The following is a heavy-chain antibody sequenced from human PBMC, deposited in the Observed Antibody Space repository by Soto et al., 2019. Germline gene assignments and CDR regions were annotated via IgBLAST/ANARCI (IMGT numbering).Heavy chain of an antibody. D-gene: IGHD2-2*01. CDR1: GGTFRSYT. CDR3: ARERVPAARKYYGMDV. J-gene: IGHJ6*02. CDR2: IIPILGIA. V-gene: IGHV1-69*08. Sequence: QVQLVQSGAEVKKPGSSVKVSCKASGGTFRSYTISWVRQAPGQGLEWMGRIIPILGIANYAQKFQGRVTITADKSTSTAYMELSSLRSEDTAVYYCARERVPAARKYYGMDVWGQGTTVTVSS.